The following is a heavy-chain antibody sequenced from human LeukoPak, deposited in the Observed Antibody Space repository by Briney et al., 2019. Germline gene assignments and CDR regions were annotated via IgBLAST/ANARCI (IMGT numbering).Heavy chain of an antibody. D-gene: IGHD6-19*01. J-gene: IGHJ4*02. Sequence: GGSLRLSCAASGFTFSSYEMNWVRQAPGKGLEWVSSISRSATTIYYADSVKGRFTISRDNAKNSLYLQMNSLRAEDTAVYYCARSFSSGWYEVYYFDYWGQGTLVTVSS. V-gene: IGHV3-48*03. CDR2: ISRSATTI. CDR1: GFTFSSYE. CDR3: ARSFSSGWYEVYYFDY.